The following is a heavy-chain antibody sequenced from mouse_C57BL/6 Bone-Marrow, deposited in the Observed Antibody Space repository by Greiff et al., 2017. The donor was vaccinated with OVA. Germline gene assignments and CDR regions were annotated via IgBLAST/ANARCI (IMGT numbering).Heavy chain of an antibody. V-gene: IGHV1-81*01. CDR1: GYTFTSYG. D-gene: IGHD1-1*01. Sequence: QVQLQQSGAELARPGASVKLSCKASGYTFTSYGISWVKQRTGQGLEWIGEIYPRSGNTYYNEKFKGKATLTADKSSSTAYLELRSLTSEDSAVFFCARAGYYYGRGYAMYYWGQGTSVTVAS. CDR2: IYPRSGNT. CDR3: ARAGYYYGRGYAMYY. J-gene: IGHJ4*01.